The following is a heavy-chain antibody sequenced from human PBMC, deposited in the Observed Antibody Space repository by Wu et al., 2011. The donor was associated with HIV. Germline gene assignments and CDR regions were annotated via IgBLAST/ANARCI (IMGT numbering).Heavy chain of an antibody. CDR2: INPNSVA. CDR3: ARERGYYGSGSYYDLGSWFDP. V-gene: IGHV1-2*02. J-gene: IGHJ5*02. D-gene: IGHD3-10*01. Sequence: LEWMGWINPNSVAQTYAQNFQGRVTMTRDTSISTAYMELSRLRSDDTAVYYCARERGYYGSGSYYDLGSWFDPWGQGTLVTVSS.